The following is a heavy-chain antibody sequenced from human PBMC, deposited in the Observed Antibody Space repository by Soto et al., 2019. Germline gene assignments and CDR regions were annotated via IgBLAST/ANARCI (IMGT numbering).Heavy chain of an antibody. CDR3: AALGVNFDH. CDR2: IGVGSGNR. J-gene: IGHJ4*02. D-gene: IGHD2-8*01. CDR1: GFTFTSSA. Sequence: SVKVSCKASGFTFTSSAVQWVRHARGQRLEWIGWIGVGSGNRHYAQKFQERVTIPRDMSTNTAYRELGSLRSEDTAVYYCAALGVNFDHWGQGTLVTVSS. V-gene: IGHV1-58*01.